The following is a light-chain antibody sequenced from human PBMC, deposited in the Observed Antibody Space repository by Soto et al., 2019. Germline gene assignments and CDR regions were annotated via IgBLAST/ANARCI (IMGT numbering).Light chain of an antibody. V-gene: IGKV3-20*01. CDR2: CAS. J-gene: IGKJ5*01. CDR1: QNVSTY. CDR3: QQHDNSVLT. Sequence: PGEKTTLACGARQNVSTYLPWNQQKPGPSPRLLIYCASSRSTGILDRLIGSGSWTDFTLTIIRREPEDFVVYYCQQHDNSVLTFGQGTLLEI.